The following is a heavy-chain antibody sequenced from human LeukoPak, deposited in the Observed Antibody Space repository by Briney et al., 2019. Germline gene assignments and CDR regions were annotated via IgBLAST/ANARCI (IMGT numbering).Heavy chain of an antibody. CDR3: ASPRGDDSGGYYTWYFHH. D-gene: IGHD3-22*01. J-gene: IGHJ1*01. CDR1: GGSISSSSYY. V-gene: IGHV4-39*07. Sequence: PSETLSLTCTVSGGSISSSSYYWGWIRQPPGKGLAWIGSIYYSVSTYYNPSLKSRVTISVDTSKNQFSLKLSSVTAADTAVYFCASPRGDDSGGYYTWYFHHWGQGILVTVSS. CDR2: IYYSVST.